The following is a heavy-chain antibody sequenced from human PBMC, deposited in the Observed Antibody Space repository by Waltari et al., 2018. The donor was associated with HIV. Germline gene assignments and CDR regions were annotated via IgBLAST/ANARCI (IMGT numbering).Heavy chain of an antibody. Sequence: QITLKESGPTLVKPTQTLTLTCTFSGFSLSTSGVGVGWIRQPPGKALEWLALIYWDDDKRYSPSLKSRLTITKDTSKNQVVLTMTNMDPVDTATYYCAQAGQGEYYYDSSGYPAWFDYWGQGTLVTVSS. CDR1: GFSLSTSGVG. CDR3: AQAGQGEYYYDSSGYPAWFDY. V-gene: IGHV2-5*02. CDR2: IYWDDDK. J-gene: IGHJ4*02. D-gene: IGHD3-22*01.